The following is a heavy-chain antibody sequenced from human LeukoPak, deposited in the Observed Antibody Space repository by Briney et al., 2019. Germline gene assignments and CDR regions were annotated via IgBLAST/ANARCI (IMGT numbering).Heavy chain of an antibody. CDR2: IYYRGST. Sequence: SETLSLTCTVSGGSIDSRSYYWSWIRQHPGKGLEWIGYIYYRGSTYYNPSLKSRVTISVDTSKNQFSLKLSSVTAADTAVYYCARDSYYYDSSGSSNWFDPWGQGTLVTVSS. CDR1: GGSIDSRSYY. CDR3: ARDSYYYDSSGSSNWFDP. D-gene: IGHD3-22*01. V-gene: IGHV4-31*03. J-gene: IGHJ5*02.